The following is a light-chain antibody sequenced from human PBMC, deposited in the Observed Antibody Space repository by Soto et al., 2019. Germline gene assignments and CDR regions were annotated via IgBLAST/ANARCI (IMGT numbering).Light chain of an antibody. V-gene: IGLV2-14*01. CDR3: ASYTSSSTSVI. Sequence: QSALTQPASVSGSPGQSITIYCNGTSSDVGGYKYVSWYQQHPDKAPKLIIFEVSNRPSGISSRFSGSKSGNTASLTISGLQAEDEADYYCASYTSSSTSVIFGRGTKLTVL. CDR2: EVS. CDR1: SSDVGGYKY. J-gene: IGLJ2*01.